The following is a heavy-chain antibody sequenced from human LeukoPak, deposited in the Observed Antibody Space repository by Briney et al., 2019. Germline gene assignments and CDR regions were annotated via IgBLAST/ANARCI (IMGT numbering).Heavy chain of an antibody. J-gene: IGHJ4*02. V-gene: IGHV3-48*01. CDR2: ISSSSSTI. CDR1: GFTFSSYS. Sequence: GGSLRLSCAASGFTFSSYSMNWVGKAPGKGLGWVSYISSSSSTIYYADSVKGRFTISRDNAKNSLYLQMNSLRAEDTAVYYCATSIDPYYDFWSGYLDYWGQGTLVTVSS. CDR3: ATSIDPYYDFWSGYLDY. D-gene: IGHD3-3*01.